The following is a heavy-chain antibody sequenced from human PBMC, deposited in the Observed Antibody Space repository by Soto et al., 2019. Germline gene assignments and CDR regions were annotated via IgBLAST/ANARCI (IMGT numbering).Heavy chain of an antibody. J-gene: IGHJ4*02. V-gene: IGHV3-30*18. CDR3: AKDQRQYYDFWSGYYRENYFDY. CDR2: ISYDGSNK. D-gene: IGHD3-3*01. CDR1: GFTFSSYG. Sequence: EGSLRLSYAASGFTFSSYGMHWVRQAPGKGLEWVAVISYDGSNKYYADSVKGRFTISRDNSKNTLYLQMNSLRAEDTAVYYCAKDQRQYYDFWSGYYRENYFDYWGQGTLVTVSS.